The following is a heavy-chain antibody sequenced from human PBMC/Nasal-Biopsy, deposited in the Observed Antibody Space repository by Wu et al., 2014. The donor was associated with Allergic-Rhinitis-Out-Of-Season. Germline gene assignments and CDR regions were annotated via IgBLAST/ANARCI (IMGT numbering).Heavy chain of an antibody. CDR1: GFTFSDYS. Sequence: LRLSCAASGFTFSDYSMNWVRQAPGKGLAWVSSISSNSNYIYYGDSMKGRFTSSRDNAENSLYLQMNSLRAEDTAVYYCARGHSGSYQRDDAFDIWAKGQWSPSLQ. CDR3: ARGHSGSYQRDDAFDI. CDR2: ISSNSNYI. V-gene: IGHV3-21*01. J-gene: IGHJ3*02. D-gene: IGHD1-26*01.